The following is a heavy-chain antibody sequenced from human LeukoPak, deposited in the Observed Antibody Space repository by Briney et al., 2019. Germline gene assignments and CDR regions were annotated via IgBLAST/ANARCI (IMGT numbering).Heavy chain of an antibody. D-gene: IGHD6-19*01. V-gene: IGHV4-59*01. CDR2: IYYSGST. J-gene: IGHJ4*02. CDR1: GGSISSYY. Sequence: SETLSLTCTVSGGSISSYYWSWIRQPPGKGLEWIGYIYYSGSTNYNPSLKSRVTISVDTSKNQFSLKLSSVTAADTAVHYCARESSSGWYSQNDFWGQGTLVTVSS. CDR3: ARESSSGWYSQNDF.